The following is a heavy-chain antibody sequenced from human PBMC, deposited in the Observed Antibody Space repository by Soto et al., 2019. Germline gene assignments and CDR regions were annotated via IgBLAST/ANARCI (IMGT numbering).Heavy chain of an antibody. CDR1: GYSFTDYH. J-gene: IGHJ6*02. V-gene: IGHV1-2*04. Sequence: ASVKVSCKASGYSFTDYHIHWVRQAPGQGLEWLGRINPKSGGTSTAQKLQGWVTMTGDRSISTVYMELTRLRSDDTAVYFCARGHSTDCSNGVCSFFYNHEMDVWGQGTTVTVSS. CDR2: INPKSGGT. CDR3: ARGHSTDCSNGVCSFFYNHEMDV. D-gene: IGHD2-8*01.